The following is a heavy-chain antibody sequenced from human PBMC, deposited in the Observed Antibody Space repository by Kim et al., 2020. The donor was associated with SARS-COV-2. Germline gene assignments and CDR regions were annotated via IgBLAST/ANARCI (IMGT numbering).Heavy chain of an antibody. CDR2: VCRSGIADAKS. D-gene: IGHD5-18*01. V-gene: IGHV4-59*02. CDR1: SASVSTLC. J-gene: IGHJ4*01. CDR3: ARGNNYAFDS. Sequence: SETLSLTCNVSSASVSTLCWNWIRQPPGKGLEWIANVCRSGIADAKSEYNPSLRSRVIVSTDTSKNQFSLRMNSVSAADTAVYYCARGNNYAFDSWGQGILVVVST.